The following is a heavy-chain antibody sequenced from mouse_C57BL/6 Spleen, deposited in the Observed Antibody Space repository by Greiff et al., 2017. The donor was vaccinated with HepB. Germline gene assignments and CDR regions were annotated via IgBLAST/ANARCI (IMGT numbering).Heavy chain of an antibody. D-gene: IGHD1-1*01. J-gene: IGHJ2*01. Sequence: QVQLQQSGAELVRPGTSVKMSCKASGYTFTNYWIGWAKRRPGHGLEWIGDIYPGGGYTNYNEKFKGKATLTADKSSSTAYMQFSSLTSEDSAIYYCARESVVTFDDWGQGTTLTVSS. CDR1: GYTFTNYW. CDR3: ARESVVTFDD. V-gene: IGHV1-63*01. CDR2: IYPGGGYT.